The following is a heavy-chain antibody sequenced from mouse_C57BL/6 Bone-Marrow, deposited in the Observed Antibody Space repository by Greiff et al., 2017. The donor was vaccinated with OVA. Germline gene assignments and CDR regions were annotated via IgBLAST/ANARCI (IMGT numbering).Heavy chain of an antibody. Sequence: QVQLKESGAELARPGASVQLSCKASGYTFTSYGISWVKQSTGQGLEWIGEIYPRSGNTYYNEKFKGKATLTADKSSSTAYMELRSLTSEDSAVNFCARPYDYDGFAYWGQGTLVTVSA. J-gene: IGHJ3*01. D-gene: IGHD2-4*01. CDR2: IYPRSGNT. CDR3: ARPYDYDGFAY. CDR1: GYTFTSYG. V-gene: IGHV1-81*01.